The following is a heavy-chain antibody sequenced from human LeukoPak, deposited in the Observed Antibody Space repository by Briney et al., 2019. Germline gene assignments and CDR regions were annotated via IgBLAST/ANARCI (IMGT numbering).Heavy chain of an antibody. V-gene: IGHV3-64*01. CDR1: GFTFSSYA. CDR3: ARGNRVEEYCFDY. J-gene: IGHJ4*02. Sequence: GGSLRLSCAASGFTFSSYAMHWVRQAPGKGLEYVSAISSNGGSTYYANSVKGRFTISRDNSKNTLYLQMGSLRAEDMAVYYCARGNRVEEYCFDYWGQGTLVTVSS. CDR2: ISSNGGST. D-gene: IGHD1-1*01.